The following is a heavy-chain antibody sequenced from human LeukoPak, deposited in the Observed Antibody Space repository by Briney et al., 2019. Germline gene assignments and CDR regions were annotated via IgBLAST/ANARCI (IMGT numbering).Heavy chain of an antibody. CDR2: INSDGSST. J-gene: IGHJ3*02. D-gene: IGHD6-19*01. Sequence: GGSLRLSCAASGFTFSSYWMHWVRQAPGKGLVWVSRINSDGSSTSYADSVKGRFTISRDNAKNTLYLQMNSLRAEDTAVYYCARDATAGSSGWYIDAFDIWGQGTMVTVSS. CDR3: ARDATAGSSGWYIDAFDI. CDR1: GFTFSSYW. V-gene: IGHV3-74*01.